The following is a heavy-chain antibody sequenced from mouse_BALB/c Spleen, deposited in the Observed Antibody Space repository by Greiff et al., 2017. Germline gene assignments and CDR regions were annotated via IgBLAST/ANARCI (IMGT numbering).Heavy chain of an antibody. D-gene: IGHD2-2*01. CDR1: GYNFTSYW. J-gene: IGHJ3*01. CDR2: IYPGSGST. CDR3: AIYYGYEGFAY. V-gene: IGHV1-55*01. Sequence: QVQLQQPGAELVKPGTSVKLSCKASGYNFTSYWINWVKLRPGQGLEWIGDIYPGSGSTNYNKKFKSKATLTVDTSSSTAYMQLSSLASEDSALYYCAIYYGYEGFAYWGQGTLVTVSA.